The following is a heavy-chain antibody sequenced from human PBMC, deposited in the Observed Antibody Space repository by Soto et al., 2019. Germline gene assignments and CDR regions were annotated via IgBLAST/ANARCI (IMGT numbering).Heavy chain of an antibody. V-gene: IGHV3-23*01. Sequence: GGSLILSCAASGFTFSSYAMSWVRQAPGKGLEWVSAISGSGGSTYYADSVKGRFTISRDNSKNTLYLQMNSLRAEDTAVYYCAKTNGDYDRWFYFDYWGQGTLVTVSS. CDR3: AKTNGDYDRWFYFDY. D-gene: IGHD4-17*01. J-gene: IGHJ4*02. CDR2: ISGSGGST. CDR1: GFTFSSYA.